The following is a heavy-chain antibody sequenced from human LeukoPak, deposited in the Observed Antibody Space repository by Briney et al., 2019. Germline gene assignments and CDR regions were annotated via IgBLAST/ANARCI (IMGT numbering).Heavy chain of an antibody. J-gene: IGHJ4*02. Sequence: GGSLRLSCAASGFTVSSNYMSWVRQAPGKGLEWVANIKQDGSEKYYVDSVKGRFTISRDNAKNSLYLQMNSLRAEDTAVYYCARGQKKRYYDFWSGYSPPGHYWGQGTLVTVSS. V-gene: IGHV3-7*01. D-gene: IGHD3-3*01. CDR1: GFTVSSNY. CDR2: IKQDGSEK. CDR3: ARGQKKRYYDFWSGYSPPGHY.